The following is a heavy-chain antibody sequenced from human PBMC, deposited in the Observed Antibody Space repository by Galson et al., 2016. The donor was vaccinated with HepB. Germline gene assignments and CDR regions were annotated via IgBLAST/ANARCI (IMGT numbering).Heavy chain of an antibody. CDR2: ISGSGGRT. V-gene: IGHV3-23*01. D-gene: IGHD6-19*01. CDR1: GFPSNVFV. Sequence: SLRLSCAGSGFPSNVFVMSWVRQAPGKGLEWVSSISGSGGRTHYSDSVKSRFTIYRETSRSTVYVQMNSLGVEATGVYYCTKDPDWRSGWYTNVWGQGTRATV. CDR3: TKDPDWRSGWYTNV. J-gene: IGHJ4*02.